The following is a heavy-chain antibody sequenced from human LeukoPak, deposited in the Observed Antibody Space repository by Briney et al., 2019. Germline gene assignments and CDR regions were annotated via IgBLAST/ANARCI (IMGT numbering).Heavy chain of an antibody. CDR3: AKDPARGQLGIFDY. Sequence: GGSLRLPCAASEFIFSNYGMCWVRQAPGKGLEWVAFIENDGSNKYYADSVRGRFTISRDNSRNTLYMQMNSLRVEDTAVYYCAKDPARGQLGIFDYWGQGVLVTVSS. J-gene: IGHJ4*02. CDR1: EFIFSNYG. V-gene: IGHV3-30*02. D-gene: IGHD6-6*01. CDR2: IENDGSNK.